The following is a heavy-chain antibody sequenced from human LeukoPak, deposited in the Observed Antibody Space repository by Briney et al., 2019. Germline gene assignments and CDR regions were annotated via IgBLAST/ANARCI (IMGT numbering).Heavy chain of an antibody. CDR1: GFTFDDYG. CDR3: ARAPGIAVACPFDY. CDR2: INWNGGST. Sequence: GGSLRLSCAASGFTFDDYGMSWVRQAPGKGLEWVSGINWNGGSTGYADSVKGRFTISRDNAKNSLYLQMNSLRAEDTALYYCARAPGIAVACPFDYWGQGTLVTVSS. J-gene: IGHJ4*02. V-gene: IGHV3-20*04. D-gene: IGHD6-19*01.